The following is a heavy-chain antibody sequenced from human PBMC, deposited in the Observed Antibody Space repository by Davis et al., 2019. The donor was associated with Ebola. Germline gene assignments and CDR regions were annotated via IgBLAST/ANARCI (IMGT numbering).Heavy chain of an antibody. Sequence: PGGSLRLSCAASGFTFNSYWMHWVRQAPGKGLVWVSRINSDGSSTSYADSVKGRFTISRDNSKNTLYLQMSSLRAEDTAVYYCVKEWDIALDYWGQGTLVTVSS. CDR3: VKEWDIALDY. CDR1: GFTFNSYW. J-gene: IGHJ4*02. D-gene: IGHD2-15*01. V-gene: IGHV3-74*01. CDR2: INSDGSST.